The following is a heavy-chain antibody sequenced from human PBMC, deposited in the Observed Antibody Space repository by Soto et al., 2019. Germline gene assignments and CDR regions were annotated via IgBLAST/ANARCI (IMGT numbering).Heavy chain of an antibody. CDR1: GYTFTDYD. Sequence: ASVKVSCKTSGYTFTDYDINWVRQATGQGLEWIGWMNPNSGETGYAQKFQGRVTMTRSTSLSTAYLELSSLRSEDTAVYYCARVAVAARPRWYNWFDPWGKGPLVTVSS. CDR3: ARVAVAARPRWYNWFDP. D-gene: IGHD2-15*01. CDR2: MNPNSGET. V-gene: IGHV1-8*01. J-gene: IGHJ5*02.